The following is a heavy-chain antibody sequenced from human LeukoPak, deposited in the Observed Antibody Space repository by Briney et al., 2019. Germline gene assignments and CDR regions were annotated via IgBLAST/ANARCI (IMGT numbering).Heavy chain of an antibody. CDR2: FDPEDGET. CDR1: GYTLTELP. D-gene: IGHD1-20*01. CDR3: ATVWNFNWNYLDY. V-gene: IGHV1-24*01. Sequence: GASVEVSCKVSGYTLTELPMHWVRQAPGKGLEWMGGFDPEDGETIYAQKFQGRVTMTEDTSTDTAYMELSSLRSEDTAVYYCATVWNFNWNYLDYWGQGTLVTVSS. J-gene: IGHJ4*02.